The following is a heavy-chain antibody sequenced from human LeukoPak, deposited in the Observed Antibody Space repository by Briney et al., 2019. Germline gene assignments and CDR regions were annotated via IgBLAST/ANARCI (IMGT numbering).Heavy chain of an antibody. D-gene: IGHD3-22*01. CDR3: ARDKNWGYDSSGYYVY. CDR2: ISSSSSYI. Sequence: PGGSLRLSCAASGFTFSSYSMNWVRQAPGKGLEWVSSISSSSSYIYYADSVKGRFTISRDNAKNSLYLQMNSLRAEDTAVYYCARDKNWGYDSSGYYVYWGQGTLVTVSS. CDR1: GFTFSSYS. J-gene: IGHJ4*02. V-gene: IGHV3-21*01.